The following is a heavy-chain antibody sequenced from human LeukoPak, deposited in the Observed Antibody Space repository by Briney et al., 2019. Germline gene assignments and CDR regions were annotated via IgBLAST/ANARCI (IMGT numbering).Heavy chain of an antibody. CDR3: ARSYDYVWGSYRTPDYYGMDV. J-gene: IGHJ6*02. CDR2: ISSNGGST. Sequence: GRSLRLSCAASGFTFSSYAMHWVRQAPGKGLEYVSAISSNGGSTYYANSVKGRFTISRDNSKNTLYLQMGSLRAEDMAVYYCARSYDYVWGSYRTPDYYGMDVWGQGTTVTVSS. CDR1: GFTFSSYA. V-gene: IGHV3-64*01. D-gene: IGHD3-16*02.